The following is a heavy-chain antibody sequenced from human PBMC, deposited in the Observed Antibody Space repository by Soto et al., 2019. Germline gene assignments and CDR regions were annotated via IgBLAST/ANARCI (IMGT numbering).Heavy chain of an antibody. J-gene: IGHJ4*02. CDR3: AREPEYYDILTSLDY. V-gene: IGHV1-46*01. CDR1: GYTFASYY. CDR2: INPSGGST. D-gene: IGHD3-9*01. Sequence: ASVKVSCKASGYTFASYYMHWVRQAPGQGLEWMGIINPSGGSTSYAQKFQGRVTMTRDTSTSTVYMELSSLRSEDTAVYYCAREPEYYDILTSLDYWGQGTLVTVSS.